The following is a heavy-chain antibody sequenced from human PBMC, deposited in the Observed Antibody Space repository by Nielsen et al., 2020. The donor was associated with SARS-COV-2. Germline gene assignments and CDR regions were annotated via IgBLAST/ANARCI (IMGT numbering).Heavy chain of an antibody. CDR2: IYYSGST. Sequence: GSLRLSCTVSGGSISSYYWSWIRQPPGKGLEWIGYIYYSGSTNYNPSLKSRVTISVDTSKNQFSLKLSSVTAADTAVYYCARAYSNRHWFDPWGQGTLVTVSS. J-gene: IGHJ5*02. CDR3: ARAYSNRHWFDP. CDR1: GGSISSYY. V-gene: IGHV4-59*13. D-gene: IGHD6-13*01.